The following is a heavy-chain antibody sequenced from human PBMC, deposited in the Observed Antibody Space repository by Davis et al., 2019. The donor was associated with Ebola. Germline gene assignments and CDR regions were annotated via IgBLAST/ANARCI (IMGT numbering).Heavy chain of an antibody. Sequence: SETLSLTCAVYGGSFSGYYWSWIRQPPGKGLEWIRSIYYSGSTYYNPSLKSRVTISVDTSKNQFSLKLSSVTAADTAVYYCARLMTLDYWGQGTLVTVSS. CDR3: ARLMTLDY. D-gene: IGHD2-21*02. CDR2: IYYSGST. CDR1: GGSFSGYY. J-gene: IGHJ4*02. V-gene: IGHV4-34*01.